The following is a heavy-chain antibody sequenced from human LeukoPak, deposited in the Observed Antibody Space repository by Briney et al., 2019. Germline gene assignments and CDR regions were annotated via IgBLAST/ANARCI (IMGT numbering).Heavy chain of an antibody. CDR2: INIYGSSK. CDR1: GFTFSSYW. CDR3: ARGYSVDY. Sequence: GGSLRLSCTASGFTFSSYWMHWVRQAPGKGLGWVSRINIYGSSKSYADSVKGRFTISRDNPKNTVYLHMNSLIAEDTALYYCARGYSVDYWGQGTLVTVSS. D-gene: IGHD1-26*01. V-gene: IGHV3-74*01. J-gene: IGHJ4*02.